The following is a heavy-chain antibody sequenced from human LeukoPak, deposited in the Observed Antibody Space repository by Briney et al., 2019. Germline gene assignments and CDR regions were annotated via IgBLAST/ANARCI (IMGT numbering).Heavy chain of an antibody. CDR2: ISSSSSYI. Sequence: GGSLRLSCAASGSTFSSYSMNWVRQAPGKGLEWVSSISSSSSYIYYADSVKGRFTISRDNAKNSLYLQMNSLRAEDTAVYYCARDDYGGYYYYYMDVWGRGTTVTVSS. V-gene: IGHV3-21*01. CDR1: GSTFSSYS. CDR3: ARDDYGGYYYYYMDV. D-gene: IGHD4-17*01. J-gene: IGHJ6*03.